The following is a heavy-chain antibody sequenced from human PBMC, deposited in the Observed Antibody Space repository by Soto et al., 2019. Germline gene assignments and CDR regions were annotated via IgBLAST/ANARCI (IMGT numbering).Heavy chain of an antibody. J-gene: IGHJ3*02. V-gene: IGHV4-31*03. CDR3: ARVQTSPVVVVAAGVVFDI. CDR2: IYYSGST. Sequence: QVQLQESGPGLVKPSQTLSLTCTVSGGSISSGGYYWSWIRQHPGKGLEWIGYIYYSGSTYYNPSLKSRVTISVDTSKNQFSLKLSSVTAADTAVYYCARVQTSPVVVVAAGVVFDIWGQGTMVTVSS. CDR1: GGSISSGGYY. D-gene: IGHD2-15*01.